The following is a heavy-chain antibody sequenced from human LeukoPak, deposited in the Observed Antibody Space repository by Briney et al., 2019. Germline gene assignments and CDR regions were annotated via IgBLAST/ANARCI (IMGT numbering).Heavy chain of an antibody. D-gene: IGHD4-11*01. V-gene: IGHV3-9*01. CDR3: AADRQSPTVTDYYYMDV. CDR1: GFTFDDYA. CDR2: ISWNSGSV. Sequence: PGGSLRLSCAASGFTFDDYAMHWVRQAPGKGLEWVSGISWNSGSVGYADSVKGRFTISRDNSKNTLYLQMNSLRAEDTAVYYCAADRQSPTVTDYYYMDVWGKGTTVTVSS. J-gene: IGHJ6*03.